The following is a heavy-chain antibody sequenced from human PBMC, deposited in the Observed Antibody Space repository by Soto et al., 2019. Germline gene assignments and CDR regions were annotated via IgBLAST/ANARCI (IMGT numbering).Heavy chain of an antibody. CDR3: ARDPGATMISAFDI. J-gene: IGHJ3*02. CDR2: IIPIFGTA. D-gene: IGHD3-22*01. Sequence: GASVKVSCKASGGTFSSYAISWVRQAPGQGLEWMGGIIPIFGTANYAQKFQGRVTITADESTSTAYMELSSLRSEDTAVYYCARDPGATMISAFDIWGQGTIVTVS. CDR1: GGTFSSYA. V-gene: IGHV1-69*13.